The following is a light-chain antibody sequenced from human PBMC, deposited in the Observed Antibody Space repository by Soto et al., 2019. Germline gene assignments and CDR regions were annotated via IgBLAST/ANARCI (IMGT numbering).Light chain of an antibody. Sequence: ELTQSPGSLSLSPGQTATLSCRASQSLSNNYLAWVQQRPGQAPRLLIFGASIRATDIPDRFSGSGSGTDFTPTISRLEPEDFAVYYCQQYGSSPGTFGQGTKV. CDR1: QSLSNNY. V-gene: IGKV3-20*01. CDR2: GAS. CDR3: QQYGSSPGT. J-gene: IGKJ1*01.